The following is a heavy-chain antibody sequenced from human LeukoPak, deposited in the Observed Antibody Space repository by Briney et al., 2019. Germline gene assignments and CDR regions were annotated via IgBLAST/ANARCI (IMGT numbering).Heavy chain of an antibody. Sequence: GGSLRLSCAASGFTFSSYWMHWVRQAPGKGLVWVSRINSDGSGTIYTDSVRGRFTISRDNAKNTLYLQVNSLRAEDTAVYYCARTEGTVAYDSWGQGTLVTVSS. D-gene: IGHD4-23*01. CDR3: ARTEGTVAYDS. V-gene: IGHV3-74*01. CDR1: GFTFSSYW. CDR2: INSDGSGT. J-gene: IGHJ5*01.